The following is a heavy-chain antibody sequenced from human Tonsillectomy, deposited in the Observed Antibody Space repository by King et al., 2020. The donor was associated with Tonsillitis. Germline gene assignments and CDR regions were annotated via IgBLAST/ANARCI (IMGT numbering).Heavy chain of an antibody. CDR1: GGPISSGGYY. Sequence: LQLQESGPGLVKPSQTLSLTCKVSGGPISSGGYYWSWIRQHPGKGLEWIGYIYYSGSTYYNPSLKSRVTISVDTSKNHFSLKLSSVTAADTAVYYCARGLFRSTSADAFDIWGQGTLVAVSS. V-gene: IGHV4-31*03. CDR3: ARGLFRSTSADAFDI. D-gene: IGHD2-2*01. CDR2: IYYSGST. J-gene: IGHJ3*02.